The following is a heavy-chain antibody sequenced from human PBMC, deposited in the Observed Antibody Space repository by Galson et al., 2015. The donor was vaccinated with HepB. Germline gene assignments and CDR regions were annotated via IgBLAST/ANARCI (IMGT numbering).Heavy chain of an antibody. J-gene: IGHJ6*02. Sequence: SLRLSCAASGFTFSNARMSWVRQAPGKGPEWVGFIRSKTYGGTTEYAASVKGRFTISRDDSKSIAYLHMNRLKSEDTAMYYCTREGFWSGPFGSELMYYYAMDVWGQGTTVTVSS. CDR3: TREGFWSGPFGSELMYYYAMDV. CDR2: IRSKTYGGTT. V-gene: IGHV3-49*04. CDR1: GFTFSNAR. D-gene: IGHD3-3*01.